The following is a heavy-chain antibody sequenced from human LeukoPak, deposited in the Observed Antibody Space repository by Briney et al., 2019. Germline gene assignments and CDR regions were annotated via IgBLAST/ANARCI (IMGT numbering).Heavy chain of an antibody. CDR2: FHYSGKT. V-gene: IGHV4-39*01. CDR3: ARLLYGDFYYYYYMDV. Sequence: SETLSLTCTVSSGSISSSSYYWVWIRQPPGKGLEWIGSFHYSGKTFYNPSLKSRVTISVDTSKNQFSLKLSSVTAADTAVYFCARLLYGDFYYYYYMDVWGKGSTVTISS. J-gene: IGHJ6*03. CDR1: SGSISSSSYY. D-gene: IGHD4-17*01.